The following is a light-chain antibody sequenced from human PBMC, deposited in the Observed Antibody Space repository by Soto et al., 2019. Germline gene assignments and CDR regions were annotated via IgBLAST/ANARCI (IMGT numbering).Light chain of an antibody. V-gene: IGKV3-20*01. J-gene: IGKJ1*01. Sequence: EVVLTQSPGTLSLSSGERATLSCRVSQSVINSYLAWYQQKPGQAPRLLLYGAYNRATGIPDRFSGSGSGTDFTLTISRLEPEDFAVYYCQQYGTAPWTFGQGTKVDIK. CDR3: QQYGTAPWT. CDR2: GAY. CDR1: QSVINSY.